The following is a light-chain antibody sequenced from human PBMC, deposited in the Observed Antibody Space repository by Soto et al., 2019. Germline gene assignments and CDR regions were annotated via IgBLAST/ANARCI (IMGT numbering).Light chain of an antibody. V-gene: IGLV2-23*01. CDR3: CAFTSAGTWV. J-gene: IGLJ3*02. Sequence: QSVLTQPASVSGSPGQSITISCAGNSSDVGSHPLVSWYQQHPGKAPKLMISEDTKRPSGVSSRFSGSKSGNMASLTISGLQAEDEGDYYCCAFTSAGTWVFGGVTKLTVL. CDR2: EDT. CDR1: SSDVGSHPL.